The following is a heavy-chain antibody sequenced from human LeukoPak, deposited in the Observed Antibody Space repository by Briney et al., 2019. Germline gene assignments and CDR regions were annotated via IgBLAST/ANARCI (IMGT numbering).Heavy chain of an antibody. D-gene: IGHD3-3*01. CDR1: GYSFSSYH. Sequence: GASVKVSCKASGYSFSSYHIHWVRQAPGRGLEWMGIIHSSGDTTSYAQKFQGRVTMTRDTSTTTVYMELRSLRSEDTAVYYCARVIKGGYDFWSGPYYFDCWGQGTLVTVS. V-gene: IGHV1-46*01. CDR3: ARVIKGGYDFWSGPYYFDC. J-gene: IGHJ4*02. CDR2: IHSSGDTT.